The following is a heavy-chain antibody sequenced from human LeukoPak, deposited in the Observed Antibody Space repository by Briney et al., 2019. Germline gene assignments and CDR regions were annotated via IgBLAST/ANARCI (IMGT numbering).Heavy chain of an antibody. CDR1: GYTFTSYA. CDR3: AREVSSSWYAGAHFDY. J-gene: IGHJ4*02. Sequence: GASVKVSCKASGYTFTSYAMNWVRQAPGQGLEWMGWINTNTGNPTYAQGFTGRFVFSLDTSVSTAYLQISSLKAEDTAVYYCAREVSSSWYAGAHFDYWGQGTLVTVSS. V-gene: IGHV7-4-1*02. CDR2: INTNTGNP. D-gene: IGHD6-13*01.